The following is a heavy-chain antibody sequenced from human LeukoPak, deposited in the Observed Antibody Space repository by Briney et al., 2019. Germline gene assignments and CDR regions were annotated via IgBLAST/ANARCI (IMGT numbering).Heavy chain of an antibody. D-gene: IGHD5-24*01. Sequence: ASVKVSCKASGYTFTSYYMHWVRQAPGQGLEWMGIINPSGGSTSYAQKLQGRVTMTTDTSTSTAYMELRSLRAEDTAVYYCARVGTRMVTIVAPYYMDVWGKGTTVTVSS. CDR3: ARVGTRMVTIVAPYYMDV. CDR2: INPSGGST. J-gene: IGHJ6*03. V-gene: IGHV1-46*01. CDR1: GYTFTSYY.